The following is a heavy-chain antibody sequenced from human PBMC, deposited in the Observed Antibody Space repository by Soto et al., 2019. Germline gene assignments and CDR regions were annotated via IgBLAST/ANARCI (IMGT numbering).Heavy chain of an antibody. CDR2: INPSSGGT. CDR1: GYTFTGYY. D-gene: IGHD3-22*01. CDR3: ARGLRPPYYDSSGSSDY. J-gene: IGHJ4*02. V-gene: IGHV1-2*02. Sequence: ASVKVSCKASGYTFTGYYMHWVRQAPGQGLEWMGWINPSSGGTNYAQKFQGRVTMTRDTSISTAYMELSRLRSDDTAVYYCARGLRPPYYDSSGSSDYWGQGTLVTVSS.